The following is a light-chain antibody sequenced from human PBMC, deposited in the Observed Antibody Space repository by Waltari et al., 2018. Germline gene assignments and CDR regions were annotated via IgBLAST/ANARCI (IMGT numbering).Light chain of an antibody. CDR3: QVWDSSSDRPV. CDR1: NLGGKT. CDR2: DDY. V-gene: IGLV3-21*02. J-gene: IGLJ3*02. Sequence: SYVLTQPPSVSVAPGQTATITCGGNNLGGKTVHWYQQKPGQAPVLVVYDDYYRPSGSPERFAGTNSGNTAALAVSWVEAGDEADYYWQVWDSSSDRPVFGGGTKVFVL.